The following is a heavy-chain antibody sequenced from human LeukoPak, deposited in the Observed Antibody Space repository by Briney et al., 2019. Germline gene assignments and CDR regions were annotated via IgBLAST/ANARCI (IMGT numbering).Heavy chain of an antibody. D-gene: IGHD4-17*01. J-gene: IGHJ5*02. Sequence: GGSLRLSCAASGLTASHNYVSCVRQAPGNGLEWVSAIHTSGDTCYADSVKGRFTISRDTYKNTLYLQINSLRVEDTAVYYCIVFGDSNHWGQGTLVTVSS. V-gene: IGHV3-53*01. CDR3: IVFGDSNH. CDR1: GLTASHNY. CDR2: IHTSGDT.